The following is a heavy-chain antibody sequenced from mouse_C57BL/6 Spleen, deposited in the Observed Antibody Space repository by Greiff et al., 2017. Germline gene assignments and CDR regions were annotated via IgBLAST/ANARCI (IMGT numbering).Heavy chain of an antibody. V-gene: IGHV1-55*01. CDR1: GYTFTSYW. CDR3: AKGELGYYYAMDY. D-gene: IGHD4-1*01. CDR2: IYPGSGST. J-gene: IGHJ4*01. Sequence: QVQLQQPGAELVKPGASVKMSCKASGYTFTSYWITWVKQRPGQGLEWIGDIYPGSGSTNYNEKFKSKATLTVDTSSSTAYMQLSSLTSEDSAVYYCAKGELGYYYAMDYWGQGTSVTVSS.